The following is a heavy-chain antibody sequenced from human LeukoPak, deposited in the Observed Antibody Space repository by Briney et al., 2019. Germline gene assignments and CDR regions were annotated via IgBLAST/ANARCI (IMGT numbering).Heavy chain of an antibody. Sequence: GAALKISFKGSGCGFTSYWIGWVRRKPGKGGEGMGIIYPGDCDTRYSPSFQGQVTISADKSISNAYLQWSSLEASDTAMYYCARQAIWSGYNYFDYWGQGTLVTVSS. J-gene: IGHJ4*02. V-gene: IGHV5-51*01. CDR1: GCGFTSYW. CDR2: IYPGDCDT. D-gene: IGHD3-3*01. CDR3: ARQAIWSGYNYFDY.